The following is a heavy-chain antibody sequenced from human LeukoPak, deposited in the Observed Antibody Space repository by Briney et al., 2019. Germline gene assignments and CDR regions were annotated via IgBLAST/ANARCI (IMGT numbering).Heavy chain of an antibody. CDR1: GGSISSYY. D-gene: IGHD5-18*01. V-gene: IGHV4-59*08. CDR3: ARSAMAPYYFDY. Sequence: SETLSLTCTVSGGSISSYYWSWIRQPPGKGLEWIGYIYYSGSTNYNPSLKSRVTISVDTSKNQFSLKLSSVTAADTAVHYCARSAMAPYYFDYWGQGTLVTVSS. J-gene: IGHJ4*02. CDR2: IYYSGST.